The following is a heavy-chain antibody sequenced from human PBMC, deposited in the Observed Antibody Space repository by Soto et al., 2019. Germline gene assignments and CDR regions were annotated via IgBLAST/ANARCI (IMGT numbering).Heavy chain of an antibody. V-gene: IGHV3-21*01. CDR3: ARVDGYTYPNDY. CDR1: GFTFSAYS. Sequence: GGSLRLSCAASGFTFSAYSMSWVRQAPGKGLEWVSSITSGSDYIYYADSLKGRFTISRDNAKNSLYLQMHSLRAEDTAFYYCARVDGYTYPNDYWGQGTLVTVPQ. J-gene: IGHJ4*02. D-gene: IGHD5-12*01. CDR2: ITSGSDYI.